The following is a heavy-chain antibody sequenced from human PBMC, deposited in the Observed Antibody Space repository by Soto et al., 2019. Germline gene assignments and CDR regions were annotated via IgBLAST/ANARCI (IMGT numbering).Heavy chain of an antibody. CDR1: GGSISSYY. Sequence: SETLSLTCTVSGGSISSYYWSWIRQPPGKGLEWIGYIYYSGSTNYNPSLKSRVTISVDTSKNQFSLKLSSVTAADTAVYYCASSYYYDSSGYGAFDIWGQGTMVTVSS. CDR2: IYYSGST. J-gene: IGHJ3*02. V-gene: IGHV4-59*01. CDR3: ASSYYYDSSGYGAFDI. D-gene: IGHD3-22*01.